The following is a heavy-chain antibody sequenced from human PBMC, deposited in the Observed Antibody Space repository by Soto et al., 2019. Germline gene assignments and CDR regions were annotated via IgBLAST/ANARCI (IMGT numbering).Heavy chain of an antibody. J-gene: IGHJ5*02. CDR3: ARDPNGAKVTTTGGCFDP. CDR2: ISGRGVSR. CDR1: GFNFSISA. V-gene: IGHV3-23*01. D-gene: IGHD4-17*01. Sequence: WVSLRLSCSGSGFNFSISAMNWVRQAPVKGLEWVSAISGRGVSRYYADSVKGRFTISRDNSKNTLYLQMNNLRVEDTAVYYCARDPNGAKVTTTGGCFDPWGQGTLVTVS.